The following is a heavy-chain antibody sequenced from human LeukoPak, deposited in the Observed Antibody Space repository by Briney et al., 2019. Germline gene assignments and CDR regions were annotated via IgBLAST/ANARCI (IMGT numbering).Heavy chain of an antibody. CDR2: IYYSGST. Sequence: SETLSLTCTVSGGSISSSSYYWGWIRQPPGKGLEWIGSIYYSGSTYYNPSLKSRVTISVDTSKNQFSLKLSSVTAADTAVYYCERHLWRFDPWGQGTLVTVSS. D-gene: IGHD2-21*01. V-gene: IGHV4-39*01. CDR3: ERHLWRFDP. J-gene: IGHJ5*02. CDR1: GGSISSSSYY.